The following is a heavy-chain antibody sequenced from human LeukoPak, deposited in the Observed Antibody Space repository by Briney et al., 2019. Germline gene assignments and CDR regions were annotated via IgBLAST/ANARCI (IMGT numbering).Heavy chain of an antibody. CDR3: ARDEVIVGATAFDY. D-gene: IGHD1-26*01. J-gene: IGHJ4*02. V-gene: IGHV1-69*04. CDR2: IIPILGIA. CDR1: GGTFSSYA. Sequence: SVKVSCKASGGTFSSYAISWVRQAPGQGLEWMGRIIPILGIANYAQKFQGRVTITAGKSTSTAYMELSSLRSEDTAVYYCARDEVIVGATAFDYWGQGTLVTVSS.